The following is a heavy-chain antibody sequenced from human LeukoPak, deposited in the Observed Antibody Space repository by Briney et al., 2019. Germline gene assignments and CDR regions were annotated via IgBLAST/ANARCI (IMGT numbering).Heavy chain of an antibody. CDR2: IYTSGST. CDR3: ARGMDSSCYYALDY. CDR1: GGSISSYY. J-gene: IGHJ4*02. D-gene: IGHD3-22*01. Sequence: SETLSLTCTVSGGSISSYYWSWIRQPAGKGLEWIGRIYTSGSTNYNPSLKSRVTMSVDTSKNQFSLKLSSVTAADTAVYYCARGMDSSCYYALDYWGQGTLVTVSS. V-gene: IGHV4-4*07.